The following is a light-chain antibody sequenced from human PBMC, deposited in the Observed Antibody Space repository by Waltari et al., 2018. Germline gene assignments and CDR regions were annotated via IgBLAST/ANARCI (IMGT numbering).Light chain of an antibody. J-gene: IGKJ5*01. V-gene: IGKV3-11*01. CDR2: EAS. Sequence: EIVLTQSPATLSLSPGERATLPCRASQSVGSYLAWYQKKPGQAPRLLIYEASNRAIGIPGRFSGSGSGTDFTLTISSLEPEDFADYYCQQRSNWPPSITFGQGTRLEIK. CDR1: QSVGSY. CDR3: QQRSNWPPSIT.